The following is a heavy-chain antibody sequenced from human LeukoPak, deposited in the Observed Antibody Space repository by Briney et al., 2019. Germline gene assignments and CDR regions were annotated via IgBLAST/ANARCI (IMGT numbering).Heavy chain of an antibody. V-gene: IGHV4-4*07. CDR2: IYTSGST. CDR3: ARENSGGYREFDY. J-gene: IGHJ4*02. CDR1: GGSISSYY. D-gene: IGHD1-26*01. Sequence: SETLSLTCTVSGGSISSYYWSWIRQPAGKGLEWIGRIYTSGSTNYNASLKSRVCMSVDTSKNQFSLKLSSVTAADTAVFYCARENSGGYREFDYWGQGTLVTVSS.